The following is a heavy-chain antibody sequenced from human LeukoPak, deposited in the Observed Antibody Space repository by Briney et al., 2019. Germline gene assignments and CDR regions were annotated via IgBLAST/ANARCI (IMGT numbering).Heavy chain of an antibody. CDR1: GYTFTSYD. J-gene: IGHJ6*02. CDR2: MNPNSGNT. Sequence: ASVKVSCKASGYTFTSYDINWVRQATGQGLEWMGWMNPNSGNTGYAQKFQGRVTMTRNTSISTAYMELSSLRSEDTAVYYCARALRLITMVRGVSYYYYYGMDVWGQGTTVTVSS. D-gene: IGHD3-10*01. CDR3: ARALRLITMVRGVSYYYYYGMDV. V-gene: IGHV1-8*01.